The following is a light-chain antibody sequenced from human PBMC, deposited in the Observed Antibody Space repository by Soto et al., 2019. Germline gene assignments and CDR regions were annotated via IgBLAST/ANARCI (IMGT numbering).Light chain of an antibody. Sequence: DIHMTQSPSTLSASVGDKVTITCRASQRIGVWLAWYQQKPGTAPKLLIYKTSTLDSGVPLRFSGSGSGTEFTLTISSLQPDDFATYYCQQYINYFRTFGQGTKVDIK. CDR1: QRIGVW. V-gene: IGKV1-5*03. CDR3: QQYINYFRT. J-gene: IGKJ1*01. CDR2: KTS.